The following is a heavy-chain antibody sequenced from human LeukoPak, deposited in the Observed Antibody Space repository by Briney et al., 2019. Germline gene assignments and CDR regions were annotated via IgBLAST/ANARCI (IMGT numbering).Heavy chain of an antibody. J-gene: IGHJ6*03. D-gene: IGHD2-2*01. CDR1: GYTFTSYG. CDR2: ISAYNGNT. V-gene: IGHV1-18*01. Sequence: ASVKASCKASGYTFTSYGISWVRQAPGQGLEWMGWISAYNGNTNYAQKLQGRVTMTTDTSTSTAYMELRSLRSDDTAVYYCARDGPDIVVVPAAADYCYYMDVWGKGTTVTVSS. CDR3: ARDGPDIVVVPAAADYCYYMDV.